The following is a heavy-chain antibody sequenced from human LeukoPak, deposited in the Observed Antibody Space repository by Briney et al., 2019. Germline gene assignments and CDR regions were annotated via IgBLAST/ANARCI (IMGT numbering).Heavy chain of an antibody. Sequence: GGSLRLSCAASGFTFSNYGISGVRQAPGKGLEWVSAMSGSGGGGNRYYADSVKGRFTISRDNSKNTLYLQMNSLGADDSAVYYCANLPIVGAADYWGQGTLVTVSS. CDR2: MSGSGGGGNR. CDR3: ANLPIVGAADY. V-gene: IGHV3-23*01. CDR1: GFTFSNYG. D-gene: IGHD1-26*01. J-gene: IGHJ4*02.